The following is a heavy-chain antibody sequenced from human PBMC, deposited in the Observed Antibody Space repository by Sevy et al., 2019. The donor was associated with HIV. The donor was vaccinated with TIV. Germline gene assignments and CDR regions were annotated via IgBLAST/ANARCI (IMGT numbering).Heavy chain of an antibody. J-gene: IGHJ4*02. CDR2: IKEDGSEQ. D-gene: IGHD6-19*01. Sequence: GESLKISCAASGLTFSSYWMSWVRQAPGKGLEWVANIKEDGSEQYYVDAVKGRFTVSRNNAKNSLYLQMNSLRAEDKAVYYCTKFYGTGSYVDYWGQGTLVTVSS. CDR1: GLTFSSYW. V-gene: IGHV3-7*01. CDR3: TKFYGTGSYVDY.